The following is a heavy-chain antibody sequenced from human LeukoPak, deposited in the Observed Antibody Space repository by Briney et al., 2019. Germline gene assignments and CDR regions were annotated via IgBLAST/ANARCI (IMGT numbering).Heavy chain of an antibody. CDR3: AGGTVVTLFDY. J-gene: IGHJ4*02. CDR2: ISSSGSTI. D-gene: IGHD4-23*01. Sequence: PGGSLRLSCAASGFTFSSYEMNWVRQAPGKGLEWVSYISSSGSTIYYADSVKGRFTISRDNAKNSLYLQMNSLRAEDTAVYYCAGGTVVTLFDYWGQGTLVTVSS. CDR1: GFTFSSYE. V-gene: IGHV3-48*03.